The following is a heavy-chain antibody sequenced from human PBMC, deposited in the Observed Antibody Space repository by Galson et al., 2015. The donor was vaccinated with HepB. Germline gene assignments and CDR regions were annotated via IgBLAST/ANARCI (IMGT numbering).Heavy chain of an antibody. CDR3: ARELGEDYSNSFDY. V-gene: IGHV1-2*02. CDR1: GYTFTGYY. D-gene: IGHD4-11*01. CDR2: INPNSGGT. J-gene: IGHJ4*02. Sequence: SVKVSCKASGYTFTGYYMHWVRQAPGQGLEWMGWINPNSGGTNYAQKFQGRVTMTRDTSISTAYMELSRLRSDDTAVYYCARELGEDYSNSFDYWGQGTLSPSPQ.